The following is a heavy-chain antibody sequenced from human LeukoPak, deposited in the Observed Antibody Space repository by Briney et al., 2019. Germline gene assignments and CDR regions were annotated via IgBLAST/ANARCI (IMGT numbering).Heavy chain of an antibody. CDR1: GGSISSYY. V-gene: IGHV4-59*01. Sequence: RTSETLSLTCTVSGGSISSYYWSWIRQPPGKGLEWIGYIYYSGSTNYNPSLKSRVTISVDTSKNQFSLKLSSVTAADTAVYYCARVRYYYDSSGYYYFDYWGQVTLVTVSS. CDR2: IYYSGST. CDR3: ARVRYYYDSSGYYYFDY. D-gene: IGHD3-22*01. J-gene: IGHJ4*02.